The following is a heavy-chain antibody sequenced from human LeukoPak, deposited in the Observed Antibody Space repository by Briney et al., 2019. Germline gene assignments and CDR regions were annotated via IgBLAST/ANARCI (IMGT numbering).Heavy chain of an antibody. CDR2: ISGSGGST. V-gene: IGHV3-23*01. D-gene: IGHD5-24*01. CDR1: GFTFTSYA. J-gene: IGHJ4*02. Sequence: GGSLRLSCAASGFTFTSYAMSWVRQAPGKGLGWVSAISGSGGSTYYADSVKGRFTISRDNSKSTLFLQMNSLRAEDTAVYYCAKDPRVGSRVATPCHWGQGTLVTVSS. CDR3: AKDPRVGSRVATPCH.